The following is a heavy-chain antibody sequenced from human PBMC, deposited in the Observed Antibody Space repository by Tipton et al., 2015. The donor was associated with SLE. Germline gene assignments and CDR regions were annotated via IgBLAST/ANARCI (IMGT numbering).Heavy chain of an antibody. CDR3: ARGYCGSTTCSFDY. CDR1: GFTFSSYN. V-gene: IGHV3-21*01. CDR2: ISSGSIYI. Sequence: SLRLSCAASGFTFSSYNMNRVRQAPGKGLEWVSSISSGSIYIYYPDSVEGRFTISRDNAKNSLFLQMNSLRAEDTAVLYCARGYCGSTTCSFDYWGRGTLLTVSS. D-gene: IGHD2-2*01. J-gene: IGHJ4*03.